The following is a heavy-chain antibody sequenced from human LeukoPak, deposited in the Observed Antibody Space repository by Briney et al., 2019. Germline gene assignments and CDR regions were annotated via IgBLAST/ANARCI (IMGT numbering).Heavy chain of an antibody. D-gene: IGHD5-24*01. CDR2: INHSGST. Sequence: PSETLSLTCAVYGGSFSGYYWSWIRQPPGKGLEWIGEINHSGSTNYNPSLKSRVTISLDTSKNQFSLKLSSVTAADTAVYYCARARRWLQAFDYWGQGTLVTVSS. CDR1: GGSFSGYY. CDR3: ARARRWLQAFDY. V-gene: IGHV4-34*01. J-gene: IGHJ4*02.